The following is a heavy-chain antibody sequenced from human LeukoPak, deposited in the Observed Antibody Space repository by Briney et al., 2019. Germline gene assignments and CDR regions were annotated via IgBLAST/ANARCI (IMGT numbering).Heavy chain of an antibody. CDR1: GDSISSSHYY. J-gene: IGHJ4*02. CDR3: VRDYSNFVQGD. D-gene: IGHD4-11*01. V-gene: IGHV4-39*02. Sequence: SETLSLTCTVSGDSISSSHYYWGWIRQSPGKGLEWIGSIYSGGETHYNPSLNSRVTIFLDTSKNRFSLNLISVTATDTAVYYCVRDYSNFVQGDWGQGTLATVSS. CDR2: IYSGGET.